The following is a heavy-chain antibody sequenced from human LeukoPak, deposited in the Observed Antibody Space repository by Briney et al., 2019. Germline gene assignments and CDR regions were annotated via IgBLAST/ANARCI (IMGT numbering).Heavy chain of an antibody. CDR3: ARPSPNYFGSGSYYRADY. V-gene: IGHV3-7*01. CDR1: GFPLTSYW. CDR2: INQDGSQK. D-gene: IGHD3-10*01. Sequence: QPGGSLRLSCAASGFPLTSYWMTWVRQAPGKGLEWVANINQDGSQKYYVDSVKGRFTISRDNAKNSLYLQMNSLRAEDTAVYYCARPSPNYFGSGSYYRADYWGQGTLLTVSS. J-gene: IGHJ4*02.